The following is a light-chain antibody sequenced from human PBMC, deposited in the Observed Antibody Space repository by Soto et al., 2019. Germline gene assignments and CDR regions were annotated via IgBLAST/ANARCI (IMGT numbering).Light chain of an antibody. CDR3: QEYQSYSRR. V-gene: IGKV3-20*01. CDR1: ENVRNNY. J-gene: IGKJ1*01. Sequence: EIVLTQSPGTLSLSQGEIATLSCSASENVRNNYLAWYQQKPGQAPRLLISGASKRATGIPDRFSGSGSGTEFTLTISSLKPDDFATYYCQEYQSYSRRFGQGTKVDIK. CDR2: GAS.